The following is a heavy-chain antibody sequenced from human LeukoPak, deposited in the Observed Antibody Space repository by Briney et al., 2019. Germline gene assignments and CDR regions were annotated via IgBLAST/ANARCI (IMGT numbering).Heavy chain of an antibody. Sequence: GGSLRLSCAASGFTFSSYWMSWVRQAPGKGLEWVANIKQDGSEKYYVDSVKGRFTISRDNAKNSLYLQMNSLRAEDTAVYYCARDEGELWFGELLLQWGQGTLVTVSS. CDR2: IKQDGSEK. CDR3: ARDEGELWFGELLLQ. D-gene: IGHD3-10*01. CDR1: GFTFSSYW. J-gene: IGHJ4*02. V-gene: IGHV3-7*01.